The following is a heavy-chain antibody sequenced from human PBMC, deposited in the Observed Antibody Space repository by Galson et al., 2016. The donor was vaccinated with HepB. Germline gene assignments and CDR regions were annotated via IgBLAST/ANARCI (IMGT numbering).Heavy chain of an antibody. D-gene: IGHD6-19*01. Sequence: SVKVSCKASGYTFTGYYMHWVRQAPGQGLEWMGWINPNSGDTNHAQKFQGRVTISGDKSISTAYLQWSSLKASDTAMYYCARTYSSGGTDASDLWGQGTMVTVSS. V-gene: IGHV1-2*02. CDR3: ARTYSSGGTDASDL. CDR2: INPNSGDT. CDR1: GYTFTGYY. J-gene: IGHJ3*01.